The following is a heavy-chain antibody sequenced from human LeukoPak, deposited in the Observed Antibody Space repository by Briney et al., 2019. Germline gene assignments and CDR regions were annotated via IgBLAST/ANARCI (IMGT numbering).Heavy chain of an antibody. CDR1: GFTFSDYY. Sequence: PGGSLRLSCAASGFTFSDYYMSWIRQAPGKGLEWVSYISSSGSTIYYADSVKGRFTISRDNAKNSLYLQMNSLRAEDTAVYYCAREDYDILIGYYYFDYWGQGTLVTVSS. J-gene: IGHJ4*02. V-gene: IGHV3-11*04. D-gene: IGHD3-9*01. CDR2: ISSSGSTI. CDR3: AREDYDILIGYYYFDY.